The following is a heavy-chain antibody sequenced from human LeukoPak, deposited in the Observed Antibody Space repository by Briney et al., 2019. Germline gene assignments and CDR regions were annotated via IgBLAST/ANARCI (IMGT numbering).Heavy chain of an antibody. CDR1: GGSISSYY. D-gene: IGHD3-10*01. J-gene: IGHJ4*02. CDR3: ARAGSLLWFGELLYGFDY. V-gene: IGHV4-4*07. Sequence: SETLSLTCTVSGGSISSYYWSWIRQPAGKGLEWIGRIYTSGSTNYNPSLKSRVTMSVDTSKNQFSLKLSSVTAADTAVYYCARAGSLLWFGELLYGFDYWGQGTLVTVSS. CDR2: IYTSGST.